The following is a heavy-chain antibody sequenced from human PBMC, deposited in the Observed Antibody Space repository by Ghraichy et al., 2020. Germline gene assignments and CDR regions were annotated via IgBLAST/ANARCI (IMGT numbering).Heavy chain of an antibody. J-gene: IGHJ6*02. V-gene: IGHV1-69*13. CDR2: IIPIFGTA. Sequence: VKVSCKASGGTFSSYAISWVRQAPGQGLEWMGGIIPIFGTANYAQKFQGRVTITADESTSTAYMELSSLRSEDTAVYYCARAGIMVRGVRYYYYGMDVWGQGTTVTVSS. D-gene: IGHD3-10*01. CDR3: ARAGIMVRGVRYYYYGMDV. CDR1: GGTFSSYA.